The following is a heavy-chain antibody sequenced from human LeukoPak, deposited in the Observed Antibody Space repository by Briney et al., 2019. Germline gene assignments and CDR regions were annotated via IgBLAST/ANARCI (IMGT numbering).Heavy chain of an antibody. D-gene: IGHD3-3*01. CDR2: ISAYNGNT. CDR1: GYTFTSYG. Sequence: ASVKVSCKASGYTFTSYGISWVRQAPRQGLEWMGWISAYNGNTNYAQKLQGRVTMTTDTSTSTAYMELRSLRSDDTAVYYCARVGRITIFGVVIKNWFDPWGQGTLVTVSS. V-gene: IGHV1-18*01. J-gene: IGHJ5*02. CDR3: ARVGRITIFGVVIKNWFDP.